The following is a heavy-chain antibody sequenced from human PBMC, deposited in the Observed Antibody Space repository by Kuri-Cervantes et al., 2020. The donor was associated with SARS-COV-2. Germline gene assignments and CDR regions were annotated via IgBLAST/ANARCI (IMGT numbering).Heavy chain of an antibody. J-gene: IGHJ4*02. D-gene: IGHD6-13*01. CDR2: IYGGGST. CDR1: GLTVSSNY. CDR3: ARGYEARYSSSWYLDY. Sequence: GESLKISCAASGLTVSSNYMSWVRQAPGKGLEWVSTIYGGGSTYYADSVKGRFTISRDNSKNTLYLQMNSLRAEDTAVYYCARGYEARYSSSWYLDYWGQGTLVTVSS. V-gene: IGHV3-53*01.